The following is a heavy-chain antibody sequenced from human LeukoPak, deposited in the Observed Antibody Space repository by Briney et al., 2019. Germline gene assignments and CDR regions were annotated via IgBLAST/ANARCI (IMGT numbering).Heavy chain of an antibody. CDR1: GFTFSSYW. CDR2: INSDGSST. J-gene: IGHJ3*02. Sequence: GGSLRLSCAASGFTFSSYWMHWVRQAPGKGLVWVSRINSDGSSTSYADSVKGRFTISSDNAKNTLYLQMNSLRAEDTAVYYCARARYYYDSSGYYEYAFDIWGQGTMVTVSS. D-gene: IGHD3-22*01. CDR3: ARARYYYDSSGYYEYAFDI. V-gene: IGHV3-74*01.